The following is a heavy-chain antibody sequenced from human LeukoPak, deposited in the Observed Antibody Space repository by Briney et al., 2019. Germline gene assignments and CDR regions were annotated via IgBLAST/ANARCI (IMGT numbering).Heavy chain of an antibody. Sequence: ASVKVSCKASGYTFTSYGISWVRQAPGQGLEWMGWISAYNGNTNYAQKLQGRVTMTTDTSTSTAYMELRSLRSDDTAVYYCARQDGLLWFGESRNYYFDYWGQGTLVTVSS. CDR3: ARQDGLLWFGESRNYYFDY. J-gene: IGHJ4*02. V-gene: IGHV1-18*01. CDR2: ISAYNGNT. CDR1: GYTFTSYG. D-gene: IGHD3-10*01.